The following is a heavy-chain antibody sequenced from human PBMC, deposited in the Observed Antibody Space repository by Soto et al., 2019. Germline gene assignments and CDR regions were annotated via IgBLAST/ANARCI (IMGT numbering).Heavy chain of an antibody. CDR1: GFTFSSYW. V-gene: IGHV3-7*03. D-gene: IGHD6-13*01. J-gene: IGHJ4*02. CDR3: ARGPVTAAAAPFDY. CDR2: IKQDGSEK. Sequence: GGSLRLSCAASGFTFSSYWMSWVRQAPGKGLEWVANIKQDGSEKYYVDSVKGRFTISRDNAKNSLYLQMNSLRAEDTAVYYCARGPVTAAAAPFDYWGQGTLVTVSS.